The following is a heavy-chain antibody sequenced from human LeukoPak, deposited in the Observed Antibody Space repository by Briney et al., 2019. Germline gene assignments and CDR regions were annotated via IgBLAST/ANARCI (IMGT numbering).Heavy chain of an antibody. D-gene: IGHD2-8*02. CDR1: GDSISNGVKY. V-gene: IGHV4-31*03. Sequence: SETLSLTCTVSGDSISNGVKYWSWIRQHPGRGLEWIGYIYHSGRSYYNPSLKSRITMSVDTSKNQFSLNLISVTAADTAVYYCARDQVECTGGTCQSRVGFDFWGQGTLVTVSS. CDR3: ARDQVECTGGTCQSRVGFDF. J-gene: IGHJ4*02. CDR2: IYHSGRS.